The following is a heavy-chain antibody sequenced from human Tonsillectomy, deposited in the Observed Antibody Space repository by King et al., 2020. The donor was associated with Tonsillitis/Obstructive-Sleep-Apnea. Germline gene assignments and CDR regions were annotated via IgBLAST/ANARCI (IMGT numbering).Heavy chain of an antibody. CDR3: AREINSYFDS. D-gene: IGHD5-24*01. J-gene: IGHJ4*02. Sequence: VQLVESGAEVKMPGAAVKVSCKASGYTFTGYYMHWVRQAPGQGLEWVGWINPISGGTNYAQKFQDRVAMTRDTSTSTAYMELSRLRSDDTAVYYCAREINSYFDSWGQGTLVTVSS. CDR2: INPISGGT. V-gene: IGHV1-2*02. CDR1: GYTFTGYY.